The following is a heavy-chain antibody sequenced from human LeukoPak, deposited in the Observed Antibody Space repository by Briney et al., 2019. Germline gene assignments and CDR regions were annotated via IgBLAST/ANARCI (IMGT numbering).Heavy chain of an antibody. CDR2: ISSSSSYI. D-gene: IGHD1-26*01. Sequence: GGSLRLSCAASGFTFSSYSMNWVRQAPGKRLEWVSSISSSSSYIYYADSVKGRFTISRDNAKNSLYLQMNSLRAEDTAVYYCARGIDDGAGFDYWGQGTLVTVSS. CDR1: GFTFSSYS. V-gene: IGHV3-21*01. J-gene: IGHJ4*02. CDR3: ARGIDDGAGFDY.